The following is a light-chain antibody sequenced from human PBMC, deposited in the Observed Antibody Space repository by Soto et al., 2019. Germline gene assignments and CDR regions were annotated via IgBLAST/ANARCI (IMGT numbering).Light chain of an antibody. J-gene: IGLJ2*01. V-gene: IGLV2-8*01. CDR1: SSDVGAYSY. Sequence: QSVLTQPPSASGSPGQSVTISCTGASSDVGAYSYVSWYQQHPGKAPKLMIYEVSKRPSGVPDRFSGSKFGNTASLTVSGLQAEDEADYYCSSYGGSNNLVFGGGTKLTVL. CDR2: EVS. CDR3: SSYGGSNNLV.